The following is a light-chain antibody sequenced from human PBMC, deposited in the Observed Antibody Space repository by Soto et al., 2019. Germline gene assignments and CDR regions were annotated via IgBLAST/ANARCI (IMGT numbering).Light chain of an antibody. CDR1: QSITY. V-gene: IGKV1-39*01. CDR2: AAS. J-gene: IGKJ2*01. CDR3: QQSYSTPYT. Sequence: DIHMTLSPASLSASAGDRVTITCRASQSITYLNWYQQKPGKAPKLLIYAASSLQSGVPSRFSGSGSGTHFTLTISSLQPEDFATYYCQQSYSTPYTFGQGTKVDIK.